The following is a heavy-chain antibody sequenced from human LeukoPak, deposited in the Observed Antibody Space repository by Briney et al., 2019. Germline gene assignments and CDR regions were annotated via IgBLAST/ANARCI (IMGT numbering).Heavy chain of an antibody. V-gene: IGHV3-30*19. CDR1: GFTFSNFG. CDR3: AREGSHDAFDI. J-gene: IGHJ3*02. CDR2: ISYDGSNK. D-gene: IGHD3-10*01. Sequence: GGSLRLSCAASGFTFSNFGMHWVRQAPGKGLEWVAVISYDGSNKYYADSVKGRFTISRDNSKNTLYLQMNSLRAEDTAVYYCAREGSHDAFDIWGQGTMVTVSS.